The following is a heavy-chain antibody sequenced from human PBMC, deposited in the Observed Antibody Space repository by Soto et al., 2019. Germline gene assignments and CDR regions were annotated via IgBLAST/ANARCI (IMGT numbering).Heavy chain of an antibody. V-gene: IGHV4-4*02. CDR1: GGSISSSNW. D-gene: IGHD3-10*01. CDR3: ARRWGEGRVDY. Sequence: QVQLQESGPGLVKPSGTLSLTCAVSGGSISSSNWWSWVRQPPGKGLEWIGEIYHSGNTNYNPSLKRRVPMAGDTSRNQFSLKLSSVTAADTAVDYCARRWGEGRVDYWGQGTLVTVSS. J-gene: IGHJ4*02. CDR2: IYHSGNT.